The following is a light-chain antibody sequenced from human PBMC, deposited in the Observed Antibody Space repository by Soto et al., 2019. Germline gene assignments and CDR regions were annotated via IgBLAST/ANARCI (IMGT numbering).Light chain of an antibody. V-gene: IGKV1-39*01. J-gene: IGKJ1*01. CDR2: ALS. CDR1: QDVGYY. Sequence: DIQLTQSPSSLSASVGDRISITCRTSQDVGYYLNWYQERPGKAPKVLIYALSELERAVPPRFSASASGTDFTLTISRLEPEDFATYYCQRSGIPWTFGPGTKVEMK. CDR3: QRSGIPWT.